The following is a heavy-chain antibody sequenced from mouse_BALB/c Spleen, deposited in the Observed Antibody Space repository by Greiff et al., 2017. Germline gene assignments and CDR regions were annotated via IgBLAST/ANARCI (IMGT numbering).Heavy chain of an antibody. CDR3: ARERDRSGYVRAMDN. D-gene: IGHD3-2*01. Sequence: EVMLVESGGGLVKPGGSLKLSCAASGFTFSDYYMYWVRQTPEKRLEWVATISDGGSYTYYPDSVKGRFTISRDNAKNNLYLQMSSLKSEDTAMYYCARERDRSGYVRAMDNWGEEDSDTVSS. J-gene: IGHJ4*01. CDR2: ISDGGSYT. CDR1: GFTFSDYY. V-gene: IGHV5-4*02.